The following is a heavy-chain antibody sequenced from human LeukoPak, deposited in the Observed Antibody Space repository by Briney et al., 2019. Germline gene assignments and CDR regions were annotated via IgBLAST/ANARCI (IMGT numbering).Heavy chain of an antibody. CDR2: MNPASGNT. J-gene: IGHJ4*02. D-gene: IGHD3-10*01. Sequence: ASVTVSCKTSGYTFSTYDINWLRQASGQGLEWMGLMNPASGNTGYAEKFQGRVTMTRNTSIGTAYMELSSLRSEDTAVYYCARGRDSGSYLQVENSQPFYWGQGSLVTVSS. V-gene: IGHV1-8*01. CDR3: ARGRDSGSYLQVENSQPFY. CDR1: GYTFSTYD.